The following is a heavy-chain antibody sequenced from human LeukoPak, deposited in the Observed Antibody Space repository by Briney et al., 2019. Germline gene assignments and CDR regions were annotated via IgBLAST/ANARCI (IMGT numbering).Heavy chain of an antibody. CDR2: IYYSGST. Sequence: SQTLSLTCTVSGGSISSGGYYWSWIRQHPGKGLEWIGYIYYSGSTYYNPSLKSRVTISVDTSKNQFSLKLSSVTAADTAVYYCARGGYCSSTSCYTRWFDPWGQGTLVTVSS. V-gene: IGHV4-31*03. D-gene: IGHD2-2*02. CDR1: GGSISSGGYY. J-gene: IGHJ5*02. CDR3: ARGGYCSSTSCYTRWFDP.